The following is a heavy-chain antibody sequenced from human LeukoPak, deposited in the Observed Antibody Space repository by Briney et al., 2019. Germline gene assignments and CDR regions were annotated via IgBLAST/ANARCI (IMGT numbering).Heavy chain of an antibody. J-gene: IGHJ4*02. CDR2: ITDSDGST. V-gene: IGHV3-23*01. D-gene: IGHD2-21*02. CDR3: AKVGYCGGDCYHLDC. CDR1: GFTFSNYV. Sequence: PGGSLRLSCAASGFTFSNYVMSWVRQAPGKGLEWVSAITDSDGSTYYADAVKGRFTISRDNSKNTLYLQMNSLRVEDTAVYYCAKVGYCGGDCYHLDCWGQGTLVTVSS.